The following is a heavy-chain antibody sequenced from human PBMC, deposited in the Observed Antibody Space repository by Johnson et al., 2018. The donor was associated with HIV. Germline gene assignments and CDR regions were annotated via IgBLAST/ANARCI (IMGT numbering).Heavy chain of an antibody. CDR2: IKQDGREK. CDR1: GFTFDDYT. V-gene: IGHV3-7*04. J-gene: IGHJ3*02. CDR3: ARASDAFDI. Sequence: VQLVESGGVVVQPGGSLRLSCAASGFTFDDYTMHWVRQAPGKGLECVANIKQDGREKYYVDSVKGRFTISRDNSKNTLYLQMNSLRAEDTAVYYCARASDAFDIWGQGTMVTVSS.